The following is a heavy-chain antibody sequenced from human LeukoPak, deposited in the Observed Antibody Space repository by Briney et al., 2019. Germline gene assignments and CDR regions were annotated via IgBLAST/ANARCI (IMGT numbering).Heavy chain of an antibody. D-gene: IGHD2-15*01. Sequence: PGGSLRLSCAASGFTFSSYSMNWVRQAPGKGLEWVSYISSSSSTIYYADSVKGRFTISRDNAKNSLYLQMNSLRAEDTAVYYCARDQNEADIVVVVAASLAFDIWGQGTMVTVSS. J-gene: IGHJ3*02. V-gene: IGHV3-48*01. CDR1: GFTFSSYS. CDR3: ARDQNEADIVVVVAASLAFDI. CDR2: ISSSSSTI.